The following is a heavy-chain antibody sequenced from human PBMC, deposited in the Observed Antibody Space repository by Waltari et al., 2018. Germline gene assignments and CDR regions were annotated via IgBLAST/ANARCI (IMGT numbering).Heavy chain of an antibody. CDR3: ARGSGVAATTYYYYYGMDV. Sequence: QVQLVQSGAEVKKPGSSVKVSCKASGGTFSSYAISWVRQAPGQGLEWMGGIIPIFGTANYEQKFQGRVTITADESTSTAYMELSSLRSEDTAVYYCARGSGVAATTYYYYYGMDVWGQGTTVTVSS. J-gene: IGHJ6*02. CDR1: GGTFSSYA. V-gene: IGHV1-69*13. D-gene: IGHD2-15*01. CDR2: IIPIFGTA.